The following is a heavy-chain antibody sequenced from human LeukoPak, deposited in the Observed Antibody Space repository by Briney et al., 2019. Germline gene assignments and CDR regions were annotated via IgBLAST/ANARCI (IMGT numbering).Heavy chain of an antibody. D-gene: IGHD2-2*01. CDR3: ARAPRAYCSTTDSCFQDY. J-gene: IGHJ4*02. CDR2: IKQDGSEK. Sequence: PGGSLRLSCAASGFTFSSYWMSWVRQAPGEGLEWVANIKQDGSEKYYVDSVKGRFTISRDNAKNSLYLQMNSLRAEDTAVYYCARAPRAYCSTTDSCFQDYWGQGILVTVSS. CDR1: GFTFSSYW. V-gene: IGHV3-7*03.